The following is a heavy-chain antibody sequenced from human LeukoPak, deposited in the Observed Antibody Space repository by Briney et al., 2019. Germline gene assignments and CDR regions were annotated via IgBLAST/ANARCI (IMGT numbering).Heavy chain of an antibody. Sequence: SGGSLRLSCAASGFTFSEYAMNWVRQAPGKGLEWVSGINWNGGSRSYADSVKGRCTISRDNAKKSLYLQMNSLRAEDTALYHCARDRGSGWPHTFDIWGQGTMVTVSS. V-gene: IGHV3-20*01. CDR2: INWNGGSR. CDR1: GFTFSEYA. D-gene: IGHD6-19*01. CDR3: ARDRGSGWPHTFDI. J-gene: IGHJ3*02.